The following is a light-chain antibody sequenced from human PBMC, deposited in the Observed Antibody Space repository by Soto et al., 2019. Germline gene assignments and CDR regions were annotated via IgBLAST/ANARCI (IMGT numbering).Light chain of an antibody. CDR1: QSVNSN. V-gene: IGKV3-15*01. CDR2: GAA. Sequence: EKVMTQSPAALSVSPGERATLSCRASQSVNSNLAWYQQKAGQAPRLLLYGAATRATGIPARFSSSASGTEFTLPISSLQSEDSAVYYCQQYNDWPLTFGGGTKVEIK. J-gene: IGKJ4*01. CDR3: QQYNDWPLT.